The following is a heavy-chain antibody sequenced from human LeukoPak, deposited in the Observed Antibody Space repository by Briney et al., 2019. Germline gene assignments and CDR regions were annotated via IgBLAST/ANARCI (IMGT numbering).Heavy chain of an antibody. Sequence: GGSLRLSCAASGLTFSNYAMSWVRQAPGKGLEWVSSISGTGGSTYYADSVKGRFTISRDNSNNTLFLQMNSLRAEDTAVYYCAKVRTGHYFDYWGQGTLVTVSS. CDR1: GLTFSNYA. V-gene: IGHV3-23*01. CDR2: ISGTGGST. D-gene: IGHD1-1*01. CDR3: AKVRTGHYFDY. J-gene: IGHJ4*02.